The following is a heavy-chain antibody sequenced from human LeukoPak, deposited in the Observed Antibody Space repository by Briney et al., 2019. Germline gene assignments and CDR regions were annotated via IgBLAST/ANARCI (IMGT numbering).Heavy chain of an antibody. V-gene: IGHV1-2*02. D-gene: IGHD4-23*01. Sequence: KPGASVKVSCKTSGYTFTGYYMHWVRQAPGQGLEWMGWINPNSSVTNYAQRFQGRVTMTRDTSISAAYMELRWLTSDDTAVYYCARERGGNSPFDSWGQGTLVTVSS. CDR3: ARERGGNSPFDS. J-gene: IGHJ4*02. CDR2: INPNSSVT. CDR1: GYTFTGYY.